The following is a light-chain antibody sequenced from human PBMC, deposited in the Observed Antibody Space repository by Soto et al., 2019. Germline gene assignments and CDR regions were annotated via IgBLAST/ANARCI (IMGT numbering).Light chain of an antibody. CDR1: QSIGSS. J-gene: IGKJ5*01. CDR3: QQRTNWPDT. CDR2: GSY. V-gene: IGKV3-11*01. Sequence: EIVLTQSPDTLSLSPGERATLSCWASQSIGSSLAWYQQKPGQAPRLLMYGSYHRATGIPARFSGSGSGTDFTLTISSLEPEDFAVYYCQQRTNWPDTFGQGTRLE.